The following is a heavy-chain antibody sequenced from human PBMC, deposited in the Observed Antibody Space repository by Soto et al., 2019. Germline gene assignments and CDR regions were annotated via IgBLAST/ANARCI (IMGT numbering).Heavy chain of an antibody. CDR2: MYKTGST. Sequence: SETLSLTCTVSGVSISGYYWSWIRQPPGKGLEWIGYMYKTGSTVYNPSFKSRVTISVDTSKNQFSLKLSSVTAADTAVYYCARHRYSYGVYYFDYWGQGTLVTVSS. D-gene: IGHD5-18*01. CDR1: GVSISGYY. V-gene: IGHV4-59*08. J-gene: IGHJ4*02. CDR3: ARHRYSYGVYYFDY.